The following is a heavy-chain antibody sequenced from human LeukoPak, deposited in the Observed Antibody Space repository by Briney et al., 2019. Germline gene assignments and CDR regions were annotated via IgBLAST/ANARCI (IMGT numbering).Heavy chain of an antibody. V-gene: IGHV1-2*02. CDR3: ARVYGGWYWFDP. CDR1: GYTFTGYY. Sequence: APVKVSCKASGYTFTGYYMHWVRQAPGQGLEWMGWINPNSGGTNYAQKFRGRVTMTRDTPISTAYMELSRLRSDDTAVYYCARVYGGWYWFDPWGQGTLVTVSS. D-gene: IGHD6-19*01. CDR2: INPNSGGT. J-gene: IGHJ5*02.